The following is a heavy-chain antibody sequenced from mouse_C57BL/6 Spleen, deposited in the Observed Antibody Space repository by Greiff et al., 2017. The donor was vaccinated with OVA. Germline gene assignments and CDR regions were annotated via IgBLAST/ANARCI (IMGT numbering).Heavy chain of an antibody. Sequence: EVQVVESGGGLVKPGGSLKLSCAASGFTFSSYAMSWVRQTPEKRLEWVATISDGGSYTYYPDNVKGRFTISRDNAKNNLYLQMSHLKSEDTAMYYCARVLYAMDYWGQGTSVTVSS. CDR3: ARVLYAMDY. V-gene: IGHV5-4*01. CDR1: GFTFSSYA. J-gene: IGHJ4*01. D-gene: IGHD1-1*01. CDR2: ISDGGSYT.